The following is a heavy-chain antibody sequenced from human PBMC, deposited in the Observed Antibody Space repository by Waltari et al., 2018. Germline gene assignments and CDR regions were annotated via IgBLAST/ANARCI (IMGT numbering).Heavy chain of an antibody. J-gene: IGHJ4*02. D-gene: IGHD3-10*01. CDR3: AHRGPYYGSGTIDY. CDR1: GFSLSTSGVG. V-gene: IGHV2-5*01. CDR2: IYWNDDK. Sequence: QITLKESGPTLVKPTQTLTLTCTFSGFSLSTSGVGVGWIRQPPGKALEWLALIYWNDDKRYSPSLKSRLTITKDTSKNQVVLTMTNMDPVDTATYYYAHRGPYYGSGTIDYWGQGTLVTVSS.